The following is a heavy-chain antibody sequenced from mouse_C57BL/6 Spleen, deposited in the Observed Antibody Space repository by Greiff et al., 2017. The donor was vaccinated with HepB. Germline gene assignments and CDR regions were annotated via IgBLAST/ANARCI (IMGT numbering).Heavy chain of an antibody. V-gene: IGHV5-6*01. J-gene: IGHJ4*01. D-gene: IGHD2-4*01. CDR2: ISSGGSYT. Sequence: VQLKESGGDLVKPGGSLKLSCAASGFTFSSYGMSWVRQTPDKRLEWVATISSGGSYTYYPDSVKGRFTISRDNAKNTLYLQMSSLKSEDTAMYYCARRYDYDRAMDYWGQGTSVTVSS. CDR1: GFTFSSYG. CDR3: ARRYDYDRAMDY.